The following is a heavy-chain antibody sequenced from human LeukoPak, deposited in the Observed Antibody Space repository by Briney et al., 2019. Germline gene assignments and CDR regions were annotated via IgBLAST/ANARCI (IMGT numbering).Heavy chain of an antibody. CDR1: GFTFSSYN. J-gene: IGHJ4*02. D-gene: IGHD6-19*01. CDR2: ISSSSSYI. V-gene: IGHV3-21*01. Sequence: GGSLRLSCAASGFTFSSYNMNWVRQAPGKGLEWVSSISSSSSYIYYADSVKGRFTISRDNAKNSLYLQMNSLRAEDTAVYYCARGSMGSGWYVPQDYWGQGTLVTVSS. CDR3: ARGSMGSGWYVPQDY.